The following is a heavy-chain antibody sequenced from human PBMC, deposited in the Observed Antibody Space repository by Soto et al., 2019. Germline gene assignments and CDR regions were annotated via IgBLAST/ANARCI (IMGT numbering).Heavy chain of an antibody. CDR2: ISYDGSNK. CDR1: GFTFSSYG. V-gene: IGHV3-30*18. Sequence: QVQLVESGGGVVQPGRSLRLSCAASGFTFSSYGMHWVRQAPGKGLEWVAVISYDGSNKYYADSVKGRFTISRDNSKNTLYLQMNSLRAEDTAVYYCAKYYYDSSGYLAPVDYWGQGTLDTVSS. D-gene: IGHD3-22*01. J-gene: IGHJ4*02. CDR3: AKYYYDSSGYLAPVDY.